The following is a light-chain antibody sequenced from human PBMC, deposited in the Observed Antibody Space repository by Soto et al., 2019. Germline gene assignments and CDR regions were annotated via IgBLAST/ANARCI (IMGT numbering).Light chain of an antibody. V-gene: IGKV1-39*01. CDR2: AAS. CDR3: QQSYSTLLFT. Sequence: DIQMTQSPSSLSASVGDRVTITCRASQSISSYLNWYQQKPGKVPKLLIYAASSLQSGVPSRFSGSGSGTDFTLTISSLQPEDFATYYCQQSYSTLLFTFGPGTKVDIK. CDR1: QSISSY. J-gene: IGKJ3*01.